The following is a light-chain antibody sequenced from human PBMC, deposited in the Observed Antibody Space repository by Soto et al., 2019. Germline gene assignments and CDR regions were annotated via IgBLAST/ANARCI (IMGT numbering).Light chain of an antibody. J-gene: IGKJ1*01. CDR1: QSISGW. CDR2: KAS. Sequence: DIPVTPSPSTLSASVGDRVTITCRASQSISGWLAWYQQKPGKAPNLLIYKASTLESGVPSRFSGSGSGTEFTLTISGRQPDDFATYYCQQYNNYGSWTFGQGTKVEIK. V-gene: IGKV1-5*03. CDR3: QQYNNYGSWT.